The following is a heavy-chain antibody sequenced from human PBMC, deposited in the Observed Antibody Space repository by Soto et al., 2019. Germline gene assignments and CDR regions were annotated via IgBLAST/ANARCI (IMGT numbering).Heavy chain of an antibody. CDR2: INAGNGNT. V-gene: IGHV1-3*01. CDR3: ARGLNGYLHYFDY. Sequence: ASVKVSCKASGDTFTSYAIHWVRLAPGQRLEWMGWINAGNGNTKYSQKFQGRVTITRDTSASTAYMELSSLRSEDTAVYYCARGLNGYLHYFDYWGQGTPVTVSS. J-gene: IGHJ4*02. CDR1: GDTFTSYA. D-gene: IGHD5-18*01.